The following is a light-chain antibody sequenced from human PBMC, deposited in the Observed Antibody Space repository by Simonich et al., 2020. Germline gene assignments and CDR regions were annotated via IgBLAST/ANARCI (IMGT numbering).Light chain of an antibody. CDR3: QSYDSSIWV. CDR1: SGSIAINY. V-gene: IGLV6-57*01. J-gene: IGLJ3*02. CDR2: EDN. Sequence: NFMLTQPHSVSESPGKTVTISCTRSSGSIAINYVQWYQQRPGSSPTTVIYEDNQRPSGVPERFSGSIDSSSNAASLTISGLKTEDEADYYCQSYDSSIWVFGGGTKLTVL.